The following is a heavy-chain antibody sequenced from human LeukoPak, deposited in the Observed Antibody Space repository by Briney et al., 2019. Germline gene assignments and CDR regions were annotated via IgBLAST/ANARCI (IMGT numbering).Heavy chain of an antibody. Sequence: TLSLTCTVSGGSISSGGYYWSWIRQHPGKGLEWIGYIYYSGSTYYNPSLKSRVTISVDTSKNQFSLRLSSVTAADTAVYYCARDRKGHYMDVWGKGTTVTVSS. CDR2: IYYSGST. V-gene: IGHV4-31*03. D-gene: IGHD1-14*01. CDR3: ARDRKGHYMDV. CDR1: GGSISSGGYY. J-gene: IGHJ6*03.